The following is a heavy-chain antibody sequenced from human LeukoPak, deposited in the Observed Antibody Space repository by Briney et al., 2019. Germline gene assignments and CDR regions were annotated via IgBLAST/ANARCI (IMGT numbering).Heavy chain of an antibody. CDR2: ISAYNGNT. Sequence: ASVTVSFKASGYTFTSYGISWVRQAPGQGLEWMGWISAYNGNTNYAQKLQGRVTMTTDTSTSTAYMELRSLRSDDTAVYYCTRNDPSTYYYYYGMDVWGQGTTVTVSS. CDR3: TRNDPSTYYYYYGMDV. CDR1: GYTFTSYG. D-gene: IGHD1-1*01. V-gene: IGHV1-18*01. J-gene: IGHJ6*02.